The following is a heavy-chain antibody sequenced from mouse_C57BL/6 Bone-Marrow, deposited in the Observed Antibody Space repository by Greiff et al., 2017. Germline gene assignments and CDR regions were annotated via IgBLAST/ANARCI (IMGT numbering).Heavy chain of an antibody. Sequence: VQLQQSGTVLARPGASVKLSCKTSGYTFTSYWLHWVKQRPGQGLEWIGAIYPGNSDTSYNQKFKGKAKLTAVTSASTANMELSSLTNEASAVYYCADLASHIDYWGQGTTLTVSS. CDR1: GYTFTSYW. V-gene: IGHV1-5*01. CDR2: IYPGNSDT. J-gene: IGHJ2*01. D-gene: IGHD6-1*01. CDR3: ADLASHIDY.